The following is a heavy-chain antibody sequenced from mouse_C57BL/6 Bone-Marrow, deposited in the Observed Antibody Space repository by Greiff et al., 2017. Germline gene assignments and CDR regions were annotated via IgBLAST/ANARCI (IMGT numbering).Heavy chain of an antibody. V-gene: IGHV1-5*01. CDR2: IYPGNSDT. CDR3: TRDPPLTYDVYFEY. D-gene: IGHD2-14*01. CDR1: GYTFTIYW. Sequence: VQLKESGTVLARPGASVKMSCTTSGYTFTIYWMHWVQQRPGQGLEWIGAIYPGNSDTSYNQKFKGKAKLTAVTSASTAYMELSSLTNEDSAVYYCTRDPPLTYDVYFEYWGQGTTLTVSS. J-gene: IGHJ2*01.